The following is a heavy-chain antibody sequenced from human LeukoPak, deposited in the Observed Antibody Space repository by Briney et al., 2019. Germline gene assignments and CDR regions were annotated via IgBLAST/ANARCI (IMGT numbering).Heavy chain of an antibody. CDR3: AREGSYYDFWSGYYDY. V-gene: IGHV4-38-2*02. CDR2: IYHSGST. Sequence: PSETLSLTCAVSGYSISSGYYWGWIRQPPGKGLEWIGSIYHSGSTYYNPSLKSRVTISVDTSKNQFSLKLSSVTAADTAVYYCAREGSYYDFWSGYYDYWGQGTLVTVSS. J-gene: IGHJ4*02. CDR1: GYSISSGYY. D-gene: IGHD3-3*01.